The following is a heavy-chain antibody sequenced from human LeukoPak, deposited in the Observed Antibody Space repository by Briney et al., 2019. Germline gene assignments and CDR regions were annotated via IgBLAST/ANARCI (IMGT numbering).Heavy chain of an antibody. J-gene: IGHJ4*02. V-gene: IGHV1-2*02. D-gene: IGHD2-2*01. Sequence: ASVKVSCTASGYTFTDYYMHWVRQAPAQGFEWMGWINPNDGDTNYAQKFQGRVTMTRDTSISTAHMEVSRLRSDDTAVYYCARANFLYCSSSTCLFDYWGQGTLVTVSS. CDR3: ARANFLYCSSSTCLFDY. CDR2: INPNDGDT. CDR1: GYTFTDYY.